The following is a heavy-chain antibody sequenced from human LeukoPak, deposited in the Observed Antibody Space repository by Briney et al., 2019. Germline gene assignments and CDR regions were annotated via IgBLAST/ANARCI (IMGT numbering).Heavy chain of an antibody. J-gene: IGHJ4*02. Sequence: SETLSLTCTVSGDSISSSDYYWGWVRQPPGTGLECIGIIYSSGSAYYNPSLRSRVIVSTDTSKNQFSLKLSSVTAADTAVYYCARDCGGNYGSYYFDYWGQGTLVTVPS. V-gene: IGHV4-39*07. CDR2: IYSSGSA. CDR3: ARDCGGNYGSYYFDY. D-gene: IGHD2-21*01. CDR1: GDSISSSDYY.